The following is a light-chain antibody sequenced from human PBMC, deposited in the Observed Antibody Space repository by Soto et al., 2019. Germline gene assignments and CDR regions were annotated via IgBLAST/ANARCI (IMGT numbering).Light chain of an antibody. J-gene: IGKJ4*01. V-gene: IGKV1D-12*01. CDR3: QQAHSFPLT. CDR2: DAS. CDR1: QDISYW. Sequence: DIPMTQSPSSVSASVGDRVTITCRASQDISYWLAWYQQKPGKAPKVLIYDASSLQSGVPSRFSGSGSGTDFTLTINTLQPEDSATYYCQQAHSFPLTFGGGTKVEIK.